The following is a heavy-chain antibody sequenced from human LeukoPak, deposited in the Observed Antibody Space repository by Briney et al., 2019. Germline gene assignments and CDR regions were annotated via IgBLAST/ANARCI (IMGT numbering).Heavy chain of an antibody. CDR1: GFSFSRYN. D-gene: IGHD5-18*01. CDR3: ARENKMGYSYAADC. Sequence: GGSLRLSCAASGFSFSRYNINWVRQAPGKGVEWISYISSSGGTIYYADSVKGRFTISKDNAKNSLYLQMNSLRVEDTAVYYCARENKMGYSYAADCWGQGTLVTVSS. CDR2: ISSSGGTI. J-gene: IGHJ4*02. V-gene: IGHV3-48*04.